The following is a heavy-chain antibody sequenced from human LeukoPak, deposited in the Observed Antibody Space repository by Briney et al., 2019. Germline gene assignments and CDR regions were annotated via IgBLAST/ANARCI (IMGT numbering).Heavy chain of an antibody. Sequence: GGSLRLSCVASGFTFSSNGMHWVRQAPGKGLEWVAVISYDGSNKYYADSVKGRFTISGDNSKNTLYLQMNSLRAEDTAVYYCAKDQGRPWGQGTLVTVSS. J-gene: IGHJ5*02. CDR3: AKDQGRP. CDR2: ISYDGSNK. CDR1: GFTFSSNG. V-gene: IGHV3-30*18.